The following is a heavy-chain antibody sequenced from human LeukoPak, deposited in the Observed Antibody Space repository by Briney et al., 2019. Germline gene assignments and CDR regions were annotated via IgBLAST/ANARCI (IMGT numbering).Heavy chain of an antibody. CDR2: ISYDGSNK. CDR1: GFTFTSYA. Sequence: GGSLRLSCAASGFTFTSYAVHWVRQAPGKGLEWVAVISYDGSNKDYADSVKGRFTISRDSSKNTLYLQMNSLRVEDTAVYYCARDLDYWGQGTLVTVSS. CDR3: ARDLDY. V-gene: IGHV3-30*14. J-gene: IGHJ4*02.